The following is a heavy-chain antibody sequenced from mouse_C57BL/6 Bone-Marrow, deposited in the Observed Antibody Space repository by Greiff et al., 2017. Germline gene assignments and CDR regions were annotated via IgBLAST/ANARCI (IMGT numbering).Heavy chain of an antibody. Sequence: QVQLKQSGAELARPGASVKLSCKASGYTFTSYGISWVKQRTGPGLEWIGEIYPSSGNTYYNEKFKGKATLSTDKSSSHAYMELRSLTSEDSAVYFCARERVYGRSPYYFDYWGQGTTLTVSS. V-gene: IGHV1-81*01. CDR3: ARERVYGRSPYYFDY. CDR1: GYTFTSYG. CDR2: IYPSSGNT. J-gene: IGHJ2*01. D-gene: IGHD1-1*01.